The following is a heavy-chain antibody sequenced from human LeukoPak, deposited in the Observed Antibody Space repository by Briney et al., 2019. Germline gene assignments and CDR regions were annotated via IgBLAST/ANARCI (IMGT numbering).Heavy chain of an antibody. V-gene: IGHV3-30*18. Sequence: PGGSLRLSCAASGFTLSSYGMHWVRQAPGKGLEWVAVISYDGSNKYYADSVKGRFTISRDNSKNTLYLQMNSLRAEDTAVYYCAKYWTGEFDYWGQGTLVTVSS. CDR2: ISYDGSNK. CDR3: AKYWTGEFDY. J-gene: IGHJ4*02. D-gene: IGHD1-1*01. CDR1: GFTLSSYG.